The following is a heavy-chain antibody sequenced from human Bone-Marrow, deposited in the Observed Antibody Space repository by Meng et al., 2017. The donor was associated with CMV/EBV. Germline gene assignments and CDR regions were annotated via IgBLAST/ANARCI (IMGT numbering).Heavy chain of an antibody. CDR3: ARIFIAARSNYFDY. CDR2: IHHSGKT. V-gene: IGHV4/OR15-8*03. Sequence: TSSTHCWDWARQPPRKSMEWMGPIHHSGKTAHNPSLQTRVTIPVHKPRTQFFLKLGSWIAAETGVYYCARIFIAARSNYFDYWGQGTLVTVSS. CDR1: TSSTHC. D-gene: IGHD6-6*01. J-gene: IGHJ4*02.